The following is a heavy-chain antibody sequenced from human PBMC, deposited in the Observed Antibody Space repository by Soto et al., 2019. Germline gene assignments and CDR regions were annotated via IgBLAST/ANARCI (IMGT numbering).Heavy chain of an antibody. D-gene: IGHD4-4*01. CDR3: ARDRYPNYPPDAFDI. CDR1: GFTLSSNG. Sequence: QVQLVESGGGVVQPGKSLRLSCATSGFTLSSNGMHWVRQAPGKGLEWVAFIWYDGSDKYYAVSVKGRFTISRDNSKNTLYLQMNSLRAEDTAVYYCARDRYPNYPPDAFDIWGQGTLVTVSS. V-gene: IGHV3-33*01. J-gene: IGHJ3*02. CDR2: IWYDGSDK.